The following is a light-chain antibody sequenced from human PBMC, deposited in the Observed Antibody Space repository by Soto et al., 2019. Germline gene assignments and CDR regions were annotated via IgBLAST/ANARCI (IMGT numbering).Light chain of an antibody. CDR2: GAS. V-gene: IGKV1-12*01. CDR1: QLISSW. Sequence: IPMTQSPSSVSASVGDSVTITCRASQLISSWLAWYQVKPGKAPKLLIYGASNRESGVPSRFSGSESGTLFTLTINSLRPEDFATYYCQQASSFPLTFGGGTKVEI. J-gene: IGKJ4*01. CDR3: QQASSFPLT.